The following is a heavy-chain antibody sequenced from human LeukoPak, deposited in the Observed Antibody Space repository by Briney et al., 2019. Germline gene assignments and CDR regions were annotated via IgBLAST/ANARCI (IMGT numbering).Heavy chain of an antibody. V-gene: IGHV3-66*01. CDR3: AGSSSWRLFDY. CDR1: GFTVSSNY. J-gene: IGHJ4*02. D-gene: IGHD6-13*01. Sequence: GGSLRLSCAASGFTVSSNYMSWVRQAPGKGLEWVSVIYRGGNTYYADSVKGRFTISRDNSRDTLYPQMSSLRAEDTAVYYCAGSSSWRLFDYWGQGTVVTVSS. CDR2: IYRGGNT.